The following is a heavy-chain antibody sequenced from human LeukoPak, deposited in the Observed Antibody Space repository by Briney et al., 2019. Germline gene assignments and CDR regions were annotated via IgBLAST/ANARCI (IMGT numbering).Heavy chain of an antibody. CDR3: AREVGGDYVFDY. V-gene: IGHV3-33*01. J-gene: IGHJ4*02. CDR1: GFTFSDYG. Sequence: PGRSLRLSCAASGFTFSDYGMHWVRQAPGKGLEWVAVIWYDGTNKFYADSVEGRFTISRDNSKNTLYLQMNSLRAEDTAVYYCAREVGGDYVFDYWGQGTLVTVSS. CDR2: IWYDGTNK. D-gene: IGHD4-17*01.